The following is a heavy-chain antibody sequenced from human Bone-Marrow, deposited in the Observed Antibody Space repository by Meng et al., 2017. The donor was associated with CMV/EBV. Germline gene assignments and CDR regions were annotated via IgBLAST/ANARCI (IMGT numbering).Heavy chain of an antibody. J-gene: IGHJ5*02. D-gene: IGHD1-26*01. Sequence: GESLKISCAASGFIFSDYYFDWVRQAPGKGLEWVGRTRKRANSYTTEYAASVKGRFTISRDDSTNSLYLQMNSLETEDTAVYYCARVRDSGAPYGPWFDPWGQGTLVTVSS. CDR1: GFIFSDYY. CDR2: TRKRANSYTT. V-gene: IGHV3-72*01. CDR3: ARVRDSGAPYGPWFDP.